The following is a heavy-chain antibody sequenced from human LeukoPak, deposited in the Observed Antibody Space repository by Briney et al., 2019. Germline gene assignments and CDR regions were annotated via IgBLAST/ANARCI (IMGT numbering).Heavy chain of an antibody. CDR1: GYTFTGYY. J-gene: IGHJ4*02. CDR3: ARQPVDTAVYYFDY. D-gene: IGHD5-18*01. Sequence: ASVKVSCKASGYTFTGYYMHWVRQAPGQGLEWMGWINPNSCGTNYAQKFQGRVTMTRDTSISTAYMELSRLRSDDTAVYCCARQPVDTAVYYFDYWGQGTLVTVSS. CDR2: INPNSCGT. V-gene: IGHV1-2*02.